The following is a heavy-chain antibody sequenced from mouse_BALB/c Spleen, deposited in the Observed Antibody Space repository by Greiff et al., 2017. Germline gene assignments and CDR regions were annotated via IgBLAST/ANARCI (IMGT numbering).Heavy chain of an antibody. V-gene: IGHV1-7*01. CDR1: GYTFTSYW. Sequence: QVQLKESGAELAKPGASVKMSCKASGYTFTSYWMHWVKQRPGQGLEWIGYINPSTGYTEYNQKFKDKATLTADKSSSTAYMQLSSLTSEDSAVYYCARSSLLRLQYYFDYWGQGTTLTVSS. CDR3: ARSSLLRLQYYFDY. CDR2: INPSTGYT. J-gene: IGHJ2*01. D-gene: IGHD1-2*01.